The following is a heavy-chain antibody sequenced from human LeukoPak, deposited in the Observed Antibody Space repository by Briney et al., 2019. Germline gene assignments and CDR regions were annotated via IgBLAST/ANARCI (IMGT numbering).Heavy chain of an antibody. CDR2: ISWNSGSI. D-gene: IGHD3-10*01. CDR1: GFTFDDYA. J-gene: IGHJ6*03. CDR3: AKDITRIWFGDYMDV. V-gene: IGHV3-9*01. Sequence: GGSLRLSCAASGFTFDDYAMHWVRQAPGKGLEWVSGISWNSGSIGYADSVKGRFTISRDNAKNSLYLQMNSLRAEDTALYYCAKDITRIWFGDYMDVWGKGTTVTISS.